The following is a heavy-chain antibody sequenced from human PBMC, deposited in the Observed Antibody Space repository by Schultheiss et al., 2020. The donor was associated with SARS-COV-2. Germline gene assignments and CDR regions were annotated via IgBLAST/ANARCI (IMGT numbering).Heavy chain of an antibody. J-gene: IGHJ4*02. CDR1: GYSFANFW. D-gene: IGHD3-10*01. CDR2: IYPGDSDT. CDR3: ARRRSRGFGEWGY. V-gene: IGHV5-51*01. Sequence: GESLKISCKGSGYSFANFWIGWVRQMPGKGLEWMGIIYPGDSDTRYSPSFQGQVTISADKSISTAYLQWSSLKASDTAMYYCARRRSRGFGEWGYWGQGTLVTVSS.